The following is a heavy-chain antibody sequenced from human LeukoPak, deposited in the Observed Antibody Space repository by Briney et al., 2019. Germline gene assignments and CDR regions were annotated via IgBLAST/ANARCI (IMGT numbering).Heavy chain of an antibody. CDR3: ARVWYSGSYYHWYFDL. Sequence: GESLKISCKASGYSFTNCWIGWVRQATGQGLEWMGWMNPNSGNTGYAQKFQGRVTMTRNTSISTAYMELSSLRSEDTAVYYCARVWYSGSYYHWYFDLWGRGTLVTVSS. CDR1: GYSFTNCW. J-gene: IGHJ2*01. CDR2: MNPNSGNT. V-gene: IGHV1-8*02. D-gene: IGHD1-26*01.